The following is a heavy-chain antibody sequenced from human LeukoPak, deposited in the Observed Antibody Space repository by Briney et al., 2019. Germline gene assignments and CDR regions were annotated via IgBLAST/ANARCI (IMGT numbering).Heavy chain of an antibody. CDR2: ISDSSTYI. J-gene: IGHJ4*02. D-gene: IGHD2-15*01. CDR1: GFTFSGYS. Sequence: GGSLRLSCAASGFTFSGYSMNWVRQAPGKGLEWVSSISDSSTYIYYADSVKGRFTISRDNAKNSLYQQMNSLRADDTAVYYCARWFCSGGSCYHDYWGQGTLVTVSS. V-gene: IGHV3-21*01. CDR3: ARWFCSGGSCYHDY.